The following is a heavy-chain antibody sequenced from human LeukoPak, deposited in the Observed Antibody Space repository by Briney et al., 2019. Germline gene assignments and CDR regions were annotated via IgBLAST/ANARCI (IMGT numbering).Heavy chain of an antibody. CDR1: GFTFDDYG. J-gene: IGHJ4*02. V-gene: IGHV3-20*04. D-gene: IGHD2-2*02. Sequence: GGSPRLSCAASGFTFDDYGMSWVRQAPGKGLEWGSGINWNGGSTGYADSVKGRFTISRDNAKNSLYLQMNSLRAEDTALYYCARDRHCSSTSCYNDYWGQGTLVTGSS. CDR3: ARDRHCSSTSCYNDY. CDR2: INWNGGST.